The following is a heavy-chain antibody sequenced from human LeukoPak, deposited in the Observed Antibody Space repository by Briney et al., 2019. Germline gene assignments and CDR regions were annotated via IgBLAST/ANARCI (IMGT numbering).Heavy chain of an antibody. V-gene: IGHV4-39*01. J-gene: IGHJ5*02. CDR2: IYYSGST. Sequence: PSETLSLTCTVSGGSIISSSYYWGWIRQPPGKGLEWIGSIYYSGSTYYNPSLKSRVTISVDTSKNQFSLKLSSVTAADTAVYYFARQVVVVVAATDYEVDWFDPWGQGTLVTVSS. CDR3: ARQVVVVVAATDYEVDWFDP. D-gene: IGHD2-15*01. CDR1: GGSIISSSYY.